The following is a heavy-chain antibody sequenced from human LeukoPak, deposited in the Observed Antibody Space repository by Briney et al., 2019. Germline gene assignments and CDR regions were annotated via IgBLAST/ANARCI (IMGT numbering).Heavy chain of an antibody. V-gene: IGHV4-59*01. J-gene: IGHJ4*02. Sequence: NTSETLSLTCTVSGGSISSYYWSWIRQPPGKGLEWIGYIYYSGSTNYNPSLKSRVTISVDTSKNQFSLKLSSVTAADTAVYYCARHMERWQQFTRSLDYWGQGTLVTVSS. CDR3: ARHMERWQQFTRSLDY. D-gene: IGHD5-24*01. CDR1: GGSISSYY. CDR2: IYYSGST.